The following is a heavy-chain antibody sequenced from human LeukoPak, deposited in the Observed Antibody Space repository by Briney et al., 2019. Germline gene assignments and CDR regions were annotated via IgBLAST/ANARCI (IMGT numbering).Heavy chain of an antibody. J-gene: IGHJ5*02. CDR3: ARRGAS. V-gene: IGHV3-53*01. Sequence: GGSLRLSCAASGFTVSSTYMSWVRQAPGKGLEWVSVIYSGGTYYADSVKGRFPISRDNSKNTLYLQMNSLRAEDTAVYYCARRGASWGQGTLVTVSS. CDR1: GFTVSSTY. D-gene: IGHD3-16*01. CDR2: IYSGGT.